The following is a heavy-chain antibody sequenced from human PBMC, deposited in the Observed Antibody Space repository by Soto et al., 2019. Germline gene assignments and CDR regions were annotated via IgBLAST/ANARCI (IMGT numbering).Heavy chain of an antibody. Sequence: QVQLVQSGAEVKKPGSSVKVSCKASGDTFSSYAISWVRQAPGQGLEWIGGIIPIFGTANYAQKFQGRVTITAYESTSTAYMELSSLRSEDTAVYYCARDGSGYRSRASPMDVWGQGTTVTVSS. V-gene: IGHV1-69*01. CDR3: ARDGSGYRSRASPMDV. J-gene: IGHJ6*02. D-gene: IGHD3-22*01. CDR2: IIPIFGTA. CDR1: GDTFSSYA.